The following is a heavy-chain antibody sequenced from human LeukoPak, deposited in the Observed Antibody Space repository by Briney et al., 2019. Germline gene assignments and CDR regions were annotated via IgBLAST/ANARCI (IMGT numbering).Heavy chain of an antibody. Sequence: GGSLRLSCAASGLTFSDYYMSWIRQAPGKGLEWVSYISSSSSYTNYADSVKGRFTISRDNAKNSLYLQMNSLRAEDTAVYYCARTWFGELLQLYYFDYWGQGTLVTVSS. V-gene: IGHV3-11*03. D-gene: IGHD3-10*01. CDR1: GLTFSDYY. CDR2: ISSSSSYT. CDR3: ARTWFGELLQLYYFDY. J-gene: IGHJ4*02.